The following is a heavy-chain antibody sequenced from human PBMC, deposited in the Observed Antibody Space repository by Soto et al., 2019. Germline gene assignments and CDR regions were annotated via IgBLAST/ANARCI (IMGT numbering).Heavy chain of an antibody. CDR3: ARRRSTTGWFDP. Sequence: PSETLSLTCSVSGGSISSSSHYWCWIRQPPGKGLEWIGNIYYSGSTYYNPSLKSRVTISVDTSKNQFSLKLSSVTAADTAVYYCARRRSTTGWFDPWGQGTLVTVSS. V-gene: IGHV4-39*01. J-gene: IGHJ5*02. D-gene: IGHD6-25*01. CDR1: GGSISSSSHY. CDR2: IYYSGST.